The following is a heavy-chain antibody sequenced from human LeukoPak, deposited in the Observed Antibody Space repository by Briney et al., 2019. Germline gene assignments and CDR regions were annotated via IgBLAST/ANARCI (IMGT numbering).Heavy chain of an antibody. CDR3: ARGPAYSSSNWFDP. J-gene: IGHJ5*02. V-gene: IGHV1-2*02. CDR1: GYTFTGYY. D-gene: IGHD6-19*01. CDR2: TNPNSGGT. Sequence: ASVKVSCKASGYTFTGYYMHWVRQAPGQGLKWMGWTNPNSGGTNYAQKFQGRVTMTRDTSISTAYMELSRLRSDDTAVYYCARGPAYSSSNWFDPWGQGTLVTVSS.